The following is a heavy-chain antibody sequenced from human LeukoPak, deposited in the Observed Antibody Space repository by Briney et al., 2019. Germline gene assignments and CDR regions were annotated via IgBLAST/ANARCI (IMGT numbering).Heavy chain of an antibody. CDR1: GGSISSSSYY. V-gene: IGHV4-39*01. Sequence: SETLSLTCTVSGGSISSSSYYWGWVRQSPGKGLEWIGTMYYSGTTYYNPSFTSRVTISVDTSRNQFSLKLISVTAADAAVYYCARSYSSGWYGVDPWGQGTLVTVSS. CDR2: MYYSGTT. D-gene: IGHD6-19*01. J-gene: IGHJ5*02. CDR3: ARSYSSGWYGVDP.